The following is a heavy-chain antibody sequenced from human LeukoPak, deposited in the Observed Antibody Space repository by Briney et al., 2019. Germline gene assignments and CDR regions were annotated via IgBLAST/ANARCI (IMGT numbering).Heavy chain of an antibody. J-gene: IGHJ4*02. CDR1: GGSISSYY. CDR2: IYYSGSA. V-gene: IGHV4-59*01. Sequence: SETLSLTCTVSGGSISSYYWSWIRQPPGKGLEWIGYIYYSGSANYNPSLKSRVTISVDTSKNQFSLKLSSVTAADTAVYYCAREGGGYFDYWGQGTLVTVSS. CDR3: AREGGGYFDY. D-gene: IGHD3-16*01.